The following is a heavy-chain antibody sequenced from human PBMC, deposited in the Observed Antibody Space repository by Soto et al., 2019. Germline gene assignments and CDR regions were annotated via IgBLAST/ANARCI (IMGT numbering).Heavy chain of an antibody. CDR1: GFTLSGSA. CDR3: TRLDISGNYYDY. V-gene: IGHV3-73*01. J-gene: IGHJ4*02. D-gene: IGHD3-22*01. Sequence: EVQLVESGGALVQPGGSLKLSCVASGFTLSGSAVHWVRQASGKGLEWVGRIRSKAFSYATAYAASVKGRFTISRDDSKNTAYLQMTSLKTEDTGVYYCTRLDISGNYYDYWGQGTLVTVSS. CDR2: IRSKAFSYAT.